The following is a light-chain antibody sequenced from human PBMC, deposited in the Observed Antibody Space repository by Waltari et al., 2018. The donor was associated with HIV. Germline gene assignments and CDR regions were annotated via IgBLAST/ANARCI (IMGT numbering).Light chain of an antibody. V-gene: IGLV2-11*01. CDR1: SRDVGGYNY. CDR3: CSYAGRYTWV. J-gene: IGLJ3*02. CDR2: DVT. Sequence: QSALTQPRPVSGSPGQSVTSSCSGNSRDVGGYNYVPWYQQHPGKAPKLMIYDVTERPSGVPDRFSGSKSGNTASLTISGLQADDEADYYCCSYAGRYTWVFGGGTELTVL.